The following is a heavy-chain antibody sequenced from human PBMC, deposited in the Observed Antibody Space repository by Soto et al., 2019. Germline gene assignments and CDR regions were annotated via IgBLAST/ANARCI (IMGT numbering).Heavy chain of an antibody. V-gene: IGHV3-23*01. D-gene: IGHD3-10*01. CDR1: GFTFSSYA. Sequence: GGSLRLSCAASGFTFSSYAMSWVRQAPGKGLEWVSAISGSGGSTYYADSVKGRFTISRDNSKNTLYLQMNSLRAEDTAVYYCAKGVITMVRGVIAATGYYYYGMDVWGQGTTVTVSS. CDR3: AKGVITMVRGVIAATGYYYYGMDV. J-gene: IGHJ6*02. CDR2: ISGSGGST.